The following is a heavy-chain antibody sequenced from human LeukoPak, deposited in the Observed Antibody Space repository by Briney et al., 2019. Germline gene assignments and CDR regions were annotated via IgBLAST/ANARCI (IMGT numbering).Heavy chain of an antibody. Sequence: GASVKVSCKASGYTFTGYYMHWVRQAPGQGLEWMRWISAYNGNTNYAQKLQGRVTMTTDTSTSTAYMELRSLRSDDTAVYYCARADYDILTGYWRNYYYYMDVWGKGTTVTISS. D-gene: IGHD3-9*01. CDR1: GYTFTGYY. J-gene: IGHJ6*03. CDR2: ISAYNGNT. V-gene: IGHV1-18*04. CDR3: ARADYDILTGYWRNYYYYMDV.